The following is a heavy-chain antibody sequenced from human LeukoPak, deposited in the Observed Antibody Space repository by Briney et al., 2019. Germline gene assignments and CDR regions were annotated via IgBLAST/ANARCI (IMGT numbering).Heavy chain of an antibody. CDR2: ISAYNGNT. V-gene: IGHV1-18*01. J-gene: IGHJ4*02. Sequence: GASVKVSCKASGYTFTSYGISWVRQAPGQGLEWMGWISAYNGNTNYAQKLQGRVTMTTDTSTSTAYMELRSLRSDDTAAYYCARDPKRRYYYDSSGLIDYWGQGTLVTVSS. D-gene: IGHD3-22*01. CDR3: ARDPKRRYYYDSSGLIDY. CDR1: GYTFTSYG.